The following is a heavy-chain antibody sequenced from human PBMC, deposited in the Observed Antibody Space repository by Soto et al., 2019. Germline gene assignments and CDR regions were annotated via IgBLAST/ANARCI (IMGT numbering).Heavy chain of an antibody. CDR3: ARVCRVTSRHNHFYYGMEV. CDR2: INHSGST. D-gene: IGHD3-3*01. CDR1: GGSFSGYY. J-gene: IGHJ6*01. V-gene: IGHV4-34*01. Sequence: PSETLSLTCAVYGGSFSGYYWSWIRQPPGKGLEWIGEINHSGSTNYNPSLKSRVTISVDTSKNQFSLKLSSVTAADTAVYYCARVCRVTSRHNHFYYGMEVWGQGTTDIVSA.